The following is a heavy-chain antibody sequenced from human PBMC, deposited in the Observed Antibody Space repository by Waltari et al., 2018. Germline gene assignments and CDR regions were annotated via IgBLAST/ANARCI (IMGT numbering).Heavy chain of an antibody. CDR3: ARGGYSYGLNFDY. Sequence: QVQLQQWGAGLLKPSETLSLTCAVYGGSFSGYYWSWIRQPPGKGLEWIGEINHSGSTNYNPSLKSRVTISVDTSKNQFSLKLSSVTAADTAVYYCARGGYSYGLNFDYWGQGTLVTVSS. J-gene: IGHJ4*02. CDR1: GGSFSGYY. V-gene: IGHV4-34*01. D-gene: IGHD5-18*01. CDR2: INHSGST.